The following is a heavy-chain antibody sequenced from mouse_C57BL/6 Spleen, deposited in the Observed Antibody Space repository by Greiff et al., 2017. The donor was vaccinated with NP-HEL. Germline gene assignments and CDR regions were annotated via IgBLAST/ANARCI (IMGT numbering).Heavy chain of an antibody. D-gene: IGHD2-1*01. J-gene: IGHJ4*01. CDR3: ARMGNYYAMDY. Sequence: DVKLVESGGGLVKPGGSLKLSCAASGFTFSDYGMHWVRQAPEKGLEWVAYISSGSSTIYYADTVKGRFTISRDNAKNTLFLQMTSLRSEDTAMYYCARMGNYYAMDYWGQGTSVTVSS. CDR1: GFTFSDYG. V-gene: IGHV5-17*01. CDR2: ISSGSSTI.